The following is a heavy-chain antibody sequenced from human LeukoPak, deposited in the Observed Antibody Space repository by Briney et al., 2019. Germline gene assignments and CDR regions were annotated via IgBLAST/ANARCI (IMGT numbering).Heavy chain of an antibody. CDR2: IIPSGHTT. CDR1: GFTFCSHG. CDR3: ARDPQKIWVSGYSSSLNWFDP. D-gene: IGHD6-13*01. J-gene: IGHJ5*02. Sequence: GGTLTLSCAASGFTFCSHGMNWLRQAPGRGLEGVSGIIPSGHTTYYADSVRGRFTISRDNSRNTLYLQMNSLRAEDTAVYYCARDPQKIWVSGYSSSLNWFDPWAREPWSPSPQ. V-gene: IGHV3-23*01.